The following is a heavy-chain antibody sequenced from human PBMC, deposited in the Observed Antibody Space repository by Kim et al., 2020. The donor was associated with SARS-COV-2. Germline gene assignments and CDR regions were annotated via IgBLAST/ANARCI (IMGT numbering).Heavy chain of an antibody. Sequence: SVKVSCKASGGTFSSYAISWVRQAPGQGLEWMGGIIPIFGTANYAQKFQGRVTITADESTSTAYMELSSLRSEDTAVYYWAREGLNIVATTNYYFDYWGQGTLVTVSS. CDR2: IIPIFGTA. CDR3: AREGLNIVATTNYYFDY. D-gene: IGHD5-12*01. CDR1: GGTFSSYA. V-gene: IGHV1-69*13. J-gene: IGHJ4*02.